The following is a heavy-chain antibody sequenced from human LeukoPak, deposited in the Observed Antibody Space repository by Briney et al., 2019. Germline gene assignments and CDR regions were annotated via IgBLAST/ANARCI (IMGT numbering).Heavy chain of an antibody. CDR3: ARVAEQWLIRVSCYYMHV. CDR1: GGSISGHY. V-gene: IGHV4-59*11. J-gene: IGHJ6*03. D-gene: IGHD6-19*01. Sequence: SETLSLTCNVSGGSISGHYWSWIRQPPGKGLEWIGYIYSSGTTNYSPSLRSRLTISVDTSRSQFSLKLISVTAADAAVYYCARVAEQWLIRVSCYYMHVWGKGTTVTVSS. CDR2: IYSSGTT.